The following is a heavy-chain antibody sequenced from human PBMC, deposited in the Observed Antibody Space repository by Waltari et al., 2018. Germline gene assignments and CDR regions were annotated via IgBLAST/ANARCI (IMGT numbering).Heavy chain of an antibody. D-gene: IGHD5-12*01. CDR1: GCSISSYY. J-gene: IGHJ4*02. CDR3: ARGPSLGSGYDSPYFDY. V-gene: IGHV4-59*01. CDR2: IYSSGST. Sequence: QVQLQESGPGLVKPSETLSLTCTVSGCSISSYYWSWIRQPPGKGLEWIWYIYSSGSTNYNPSLKSRVTISVATSKNQFSLKLSSVTAADTAVYYCARGPSLGSGYDSPYFDYWGQGTLVTVSS.